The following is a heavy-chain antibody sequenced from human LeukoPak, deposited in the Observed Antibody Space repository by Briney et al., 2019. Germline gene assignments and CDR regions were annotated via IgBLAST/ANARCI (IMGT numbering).Heavy chain of an antibody. CDR3: ARGESYYDISTGYSQPNWFDP. CDR2: IYYSGST. V-gene: IGHV4-31*03. D-gene: IGHD3-9*01. Sequence: PSETLSLTCTVSGGSISSGGYYWSWIRQHPGKGLEWIGYIYYSGSTYYNPSLKSRVTISVDTSKNQFSLKLSSVTAADTAVYYCARGESYYDISTGYSQPNWFDPWGQGTLVTVSS. J-gene: IGHJ5*02. CDR1: GGSISSGGYY.